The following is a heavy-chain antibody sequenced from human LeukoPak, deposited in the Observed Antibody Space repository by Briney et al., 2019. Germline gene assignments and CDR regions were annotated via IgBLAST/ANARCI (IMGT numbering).Heavy chain of an antibody. J-gene: IGHJ6*02. CDR2: IYHSGNT. Sequence: PSETLSLTCIVSGGSFSSSAYYWGWIRQPPGEGLQWIGSIYHSGNTYYNSSLKSRVTISVDTSKNQFSLKLSSVTAADTAVYYCASGNAGYYYYGMDVWGQGTTVTVSS. CDR1: GGSFSSSAYY. CDR3: ASGNAGYYYYGMDV. V-gene: IGHV4-39*01. D-gene: IGHD3-10*01.